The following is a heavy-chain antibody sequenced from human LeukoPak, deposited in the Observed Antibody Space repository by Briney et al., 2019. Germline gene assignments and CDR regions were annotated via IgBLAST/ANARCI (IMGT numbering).Heavy chain of an antibody. V-gene: IGHV3-21*01. Sequence: GGSLRLSCAASGFTFSSYSMNWVRQAPGKGLEWVSSITSSSTYIYYADSVKGRFTISRDNAENSLYLQMNSLRAEDTAVYYCARDLHSGSYEDAFDIWGQGTLVTVSS. D-gene: IGHD1-26*01. CDR3: ARDLHSGSYEDAFDI. CDR1: GFTFSSYS. CDR2: ITSSSTYI. J-gene: IGHJ4*02.